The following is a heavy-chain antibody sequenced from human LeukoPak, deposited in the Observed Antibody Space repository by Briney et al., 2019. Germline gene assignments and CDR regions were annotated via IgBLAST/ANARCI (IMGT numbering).Heavy chain of an antibody. CDR3: ARGGPFGSWYGRDWFDP. Sequence: ASVKVSCKASGYTFTGYYMHWVRQAPGQGLEWVGWINPNSSGTNYAQKFQGRVTMTRDTSISTAYMELSRLRSDDTAVYYCARGGPFGSWYGRDWFDPWGQGTLVTVPS. D-gene: IGHD6-13*01. CDR2: INPNSSGT. CDR1: GYTFTGYY. V-gene: IGHV1-2*02. J-gene: IGHJ5*02.